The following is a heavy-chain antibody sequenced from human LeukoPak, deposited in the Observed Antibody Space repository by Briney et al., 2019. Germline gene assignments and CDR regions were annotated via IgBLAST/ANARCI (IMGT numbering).Heavy chain of an antibody. J-gene: IGHJ6*03. D-gene: IGHD3-16*01. CDR2: INHSGST. Sequence: PSETLSLTCAVYGGSFSGYYWSWIRQPPGKGLEWIGEINHSGSTNYNPSLKSRVTISVDTSKNQFSLKLSSVTAADTAVYYCARLFNFWGRYMDVWGKGTTVTVSS. V-gene: IGHV4-34*01. CDR1: GGSFSGYY. CDR3: ARLFNFWGRYMDV.